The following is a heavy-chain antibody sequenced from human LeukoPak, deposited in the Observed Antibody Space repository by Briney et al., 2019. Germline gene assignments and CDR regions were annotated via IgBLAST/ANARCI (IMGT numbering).Heavy chain of an antibody. CDR2: LYPGDSDT. CDR3: ARRGGLYGSGSYRFDP. D-gene: IGHD3-10*01. Sequence: GESLKISCKGSGYSFTTYWIGWVRQMPGKGLEWMGILYPGDSDTRYSPSFQGQVTISADKSISTAYLQWSSLKASDTAMYYCARRGGLYGSGSYRFDPWGQGTLITVSS. V-gene: IGHV5-51*01. J-gene: IGHJ5*02. CDR1: GYSFTTYW.